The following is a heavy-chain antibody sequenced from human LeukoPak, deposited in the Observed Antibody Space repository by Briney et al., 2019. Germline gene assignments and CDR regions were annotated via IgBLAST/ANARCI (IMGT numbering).Heavy chain of an antibody. CDR2: ISSSSSTI. CDR1: GFTFSSYS. V-gene: IGHV3-48*04. D-gene: IGHD3-22*01. J-gene: IGHJ3*02. CDR3: ARGTRFRRITMIVDAFDI. Sequence: GGSLRLSCAASGFTFSSYSMNWVRQAPGKGLEWVSYISSSSSTIYYADSVKGRFTISRDNAKNSLYLQMNSLRAEDTAVYYCARGTRFRRITMIVDAFDIWGQETMVTVSS.